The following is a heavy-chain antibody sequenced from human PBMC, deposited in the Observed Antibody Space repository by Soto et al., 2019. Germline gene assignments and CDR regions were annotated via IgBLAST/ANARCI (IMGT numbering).Heavy chain of an antibody. V-gene: IGHV1-3*01. J-gene: IGHJ4*02. D-gene: IGHD6-13*01. CDR3: ARVRGAAAGGYDY. CDR1: GYTFTSYA. Sequence: QVQLVQSGAEVKKPGASVKVSCMASGYTFTSYAMHWVRQAPGQRLEWMGWINAGNGNTKYSQKFQGRVTITRDTSASTAYMELSSLRSEDTAVYYCARVRGAAAGGYDYWGQGTLVTVSS. CDR2: INAGNGNT.